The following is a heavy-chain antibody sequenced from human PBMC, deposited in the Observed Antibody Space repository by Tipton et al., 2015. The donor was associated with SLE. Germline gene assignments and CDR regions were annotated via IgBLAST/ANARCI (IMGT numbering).Heavy chain of an antibody. Sequence: SLRLSCEASGFAFGTYWMTWVRQAPGKGLEWVGNIKQDGSDNRYVGSVKGRFTISRDNTKHSVYLHMNSLRDEDTAVYYCAREVVVAQGVDAYDMWGQGTMVTVSS. CDR3: AREVVVAQGVDAYDM. CDR2: IKQDGSDN. D-gene: IGHD3-22*01. CDR1: GFAFGTYW. J-gene: IGHJ3*02. V-gene: IGHV3-7*01.